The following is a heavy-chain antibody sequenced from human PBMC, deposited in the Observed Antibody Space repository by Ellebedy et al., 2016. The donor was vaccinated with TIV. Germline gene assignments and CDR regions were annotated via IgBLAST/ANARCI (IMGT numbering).Heavy chain of an antibody. Sequence: GESLKISCAASGFTFGSYGMHWVRQAPGKGLEWVSFISYDGSERFYADSVQGRFTISRGNSESTLHVQMNSLRPEDTAVYYCAKEAYDILTGSQMHGMDVWGQGTTVTVSS. CDR1: GFTFGSYG. V-gene: IGHV3-30*18. J-gene: IGHJ6*02. D-gene: IGHD3-9*01. CDR3: AKEAYDILTGSQMHGMDV. CDR2: ISYDGSER.